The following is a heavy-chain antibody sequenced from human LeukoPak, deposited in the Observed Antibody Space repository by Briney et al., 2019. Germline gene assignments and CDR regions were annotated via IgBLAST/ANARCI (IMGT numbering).Heavy chain of an antibody. CDR2: IYTSGST. D-gene: IGHD3-22*01. Sequence: SETLSLTCTVSGGSISSGSYYWSWIRQPAGRGLEWIGRIYTSGSTNYNPSLKRRVTISVDTSKIQFSLKLSSVTAADTAVYYCARARYYYDSSGYYYELDDYWGQGTLVTVSS. V-gene: IGHV4-61*02. CDR3: ARARYYYDSSGYYYELDDY. CDR1: GGSISSGSYY. J-gene: IGHJ4*02.